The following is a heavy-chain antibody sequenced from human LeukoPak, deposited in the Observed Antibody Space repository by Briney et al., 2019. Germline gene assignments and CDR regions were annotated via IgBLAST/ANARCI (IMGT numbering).Heavy chain of an antibody. CDR2: ISSSGSTI. D-gene: IGHD2-15*01. CDR1: GFTFSSYD. J-gene: IGHJ3*02. V-gene: IGHV3-48*03. CDR3: ARGGDIVVVVAAEFDAFDI. Sequence: GGSLRLSCAASGFTFSSYDMHWVRQAPGKGLEWVSYISSSGSTIYYADSVKGRFTISRDNAKNSLYLQMNSLRAEDTAVYYCARGGDIVVVVAAEFDAFDIWGQGTMVTVSS.